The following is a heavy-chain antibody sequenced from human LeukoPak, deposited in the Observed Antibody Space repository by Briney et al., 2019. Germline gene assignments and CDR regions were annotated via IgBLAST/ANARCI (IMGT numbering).Heavy chain of an antibody. CDR2: IYTSGST. D-gene: IGHD2-15*01. CDR1: GGSISSYY. V-gene: IGHV4-4*07. J-gene: IGHJ4*02. Sequence: SETLSLTCTVSGGSISSYYWSWIRQPAGKGLEWIGRIYTSGSTNYNPSLKSRVTMSVDTSKNQFSLKLSSVTAADTAVYYCARGRGDIVVVVAATRACYFDYWGQGTLVTVSS. CDR3: ARGRGDIVVVVAATRACYFDY.